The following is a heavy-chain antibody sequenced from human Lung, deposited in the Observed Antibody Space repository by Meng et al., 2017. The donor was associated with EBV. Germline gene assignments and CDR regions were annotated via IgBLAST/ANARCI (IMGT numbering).Heavy chain of an antibody. V-gene: IGHV7-4-1*02. J-gene: IGHJ4*02. CDR1: GYTFTRHA. CDR3: ARDDNGAPDY. D-gene: IGHD1-14*01. Sequence: QVQLVQSGSELKKPGGSVKVSCKASGYTFTRHAMNWVRQAPGQGLEWMGWMNTKTGNPTYAQGFTGRFVFSLDTSVSTAYLQISSLKAEDTAMYYCARDDNGAPDYWGQGTLVTVSS. CDR2: MNTKTGNP.